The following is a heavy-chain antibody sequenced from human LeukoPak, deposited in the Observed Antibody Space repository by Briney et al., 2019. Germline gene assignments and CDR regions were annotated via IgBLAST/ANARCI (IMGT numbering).Heavy chain of an antibody. J-gene: IGHJ2*01. CDR1: GGSFSGYY. Sequence: PSETLSLTCAVYGGSFSGYYWSWIRQPPGKGLEWMGEINHSGSTNYNPSLKSRVTISVDTSKNQFSLKLSSVTAADTAVYYCARGAERYCSGGSCYMFAGYWYFDLWGRGTLVTVSS. CDR2: INHSGST. CDR3: ARGAERYCSGGSCYMFAGYWYFDL. D-gene: IGHD2-15*01. V-gene: IGHV4-34*01.